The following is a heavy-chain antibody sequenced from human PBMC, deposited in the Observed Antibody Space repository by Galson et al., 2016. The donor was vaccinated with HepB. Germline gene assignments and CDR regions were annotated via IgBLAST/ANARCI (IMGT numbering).Heavy chain of an antibody. D-gene: IGHD2-21*02. CDR1: GFTFSAYA. CDR3: AKDSVARAYCSGDCY. J-gene: IGHJ4*02. CDR2: ISDSGITT. V-gene: IGHV3-23*01. Sequence: SLRLSCAASGFTFSAYAMNWVRQAPGKGLEWVSTISDSGITTYYADSVKGRFTTSRDNSKNTLYLQMYSLRAEETAVYYCAKDSVARAYCSGDCYWGQGTLVTVSS.